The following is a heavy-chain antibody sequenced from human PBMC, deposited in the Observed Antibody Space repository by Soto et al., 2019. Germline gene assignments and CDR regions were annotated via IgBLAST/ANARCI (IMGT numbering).Heavy chain of an antibody. CDR1: GGSISSRSYY. D-gene: IGHD2-2*01. V-gene: IGHV4-31*03. CDR2: IYYSGST. J-gene: IGHJ5*02. CDR3: ARDPGYCSSTSCFQPFDP. Sequence: PSETLSLTCTVSGGSISSRSYYWGWIRQHPGKGLEWIGYIYYSGSTYYNPSLKSRVTISVDTSKNQFSLKLSSVTAADTAVYYCARDPGYCSSTSCFQPFDPWGQGTLVTVSS.